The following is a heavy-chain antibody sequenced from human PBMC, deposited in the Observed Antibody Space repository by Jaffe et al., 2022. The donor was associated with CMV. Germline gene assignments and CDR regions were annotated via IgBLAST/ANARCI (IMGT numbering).Heavy chain of an antibody. CDR3: FQGYCSGGSCYGDY. CDR2: IYYSGST. CDR1: GGSISSSSYY. D-gene: IGHD2-15*01. J-gene: IGHJ4*02. Sequence: QLQLQESGPGLVKPSETLSLTCTVSGGSISSSSYYWGWIRQPPGKGLEWIGSIYYSGSTYYNPSLKSRVTISVDTSKNQFSLKLSSVTAADTAVYYCFQGYCSGGSCYGDYWGQGTLVTVSS. V-gene: IGHV4-39*01.